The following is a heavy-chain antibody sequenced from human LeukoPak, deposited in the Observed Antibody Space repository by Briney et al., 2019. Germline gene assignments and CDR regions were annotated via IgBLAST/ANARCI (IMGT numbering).Heavy chain of an antibody. J-gene: IGHJ3*02. CDR2: IDPSDSYT. V-gene: IGHV5-10-1*04. Sequence: GESLKISCKGSGYSFTSYWISWVRQMPGKGLEWMGRIDPSDSYTKYSPSFQGQVTISADKSISTAYLQWSSLKASDTAMYYCARHRGASSGDAFDIWGQGTMVTVSS. D-gene: IGHD6-25*01. CDR3: ARHRGASSGDAFDI. CDR1: GYSFTSYW.